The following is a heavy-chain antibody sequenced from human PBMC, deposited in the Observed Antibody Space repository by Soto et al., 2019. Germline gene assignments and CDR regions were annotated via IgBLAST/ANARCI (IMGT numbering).Heavy chain of an antibody. V-gene: IGHV4-31*03. J-gene: IGHJ6*02. D-gene: IGHD4-17*01. CDR2: IYYSGST. Sequence: SETLSLTCTVSGGSISSGGYYWSWIRQHPGKGLEWIGYIYYSGSTHYNPSLKSRVTISVDTSKNQFSLKLSSVTAADTAVYYCAKDPATVSLYYYYGMDVWGQGTTVTVSS. CDR3: AKDPATVSLYYYYGMDV. CDR1: GGSISSGGYY.